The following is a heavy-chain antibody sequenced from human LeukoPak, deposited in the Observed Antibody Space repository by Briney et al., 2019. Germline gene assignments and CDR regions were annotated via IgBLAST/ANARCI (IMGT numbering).Heavy chain of an antibody. Sequence: PSETLSLTCAVYGGSFSGYYWSWIRQPPGKGLEWIGEINHSGSTNYNPSLKSRVTISVDTSKNQFSLKLSSVTAADTAVYYCARLPGRGYYGSGRGPRPNWFDPWGQGTLVTVSS. CDR2: INHSGST. D-gene: IGHD3-10*01. CDR3: ARLPGRGYYGSGRGPRPNWFDP. V-gene: IGHV4-34*01. J-gene: IGHJ5*02. CDR1: GGSFSGYY.